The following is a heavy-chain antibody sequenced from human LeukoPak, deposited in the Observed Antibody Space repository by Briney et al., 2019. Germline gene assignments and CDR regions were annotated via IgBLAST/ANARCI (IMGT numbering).Heavy chain of an antibody. Sequence: SVKVSCKASGFTFTSSAMQWVRQARGQRLEWIGWIVVGSGNTNYAQKFQERVTITRDMSTSTAYMELSSLRSEGTAVYYCAAADSLAVAAAFDIWGQGTMVTVSS. D-gene: IGHD6-19*01. V-gene: IGHV1-58*02. J-gene: IGHJ3*02. CDR2: IVVGSGNT. CDR1: GFTFTSSA. CDR3: AAADSLAVAAAFDI.